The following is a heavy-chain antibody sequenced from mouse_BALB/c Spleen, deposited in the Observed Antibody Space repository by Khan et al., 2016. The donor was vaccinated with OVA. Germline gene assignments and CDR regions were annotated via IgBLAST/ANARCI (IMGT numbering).Heavy chain of an antibody. V-gene: IGHV5-6-3*01. CDR1: GFTFSSYG. Sequence: VQLKESGGGLVQPGGSLKLSCAASGFTFSSYGMSWVRQTPDKRLELVATINSNGGSTYSPDSVKGRFTISRDNAKNTLYLQMSSPKSEDTAMYYCARMARTINWGQGTTLTVSS. J-gene: IGHJ2*01. CDR2: INSNGGST. CDR3: ARMARTIN.